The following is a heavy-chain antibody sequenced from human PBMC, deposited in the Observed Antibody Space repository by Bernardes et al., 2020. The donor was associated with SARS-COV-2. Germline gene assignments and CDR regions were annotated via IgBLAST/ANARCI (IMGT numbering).Heavy chain of an antibody. CDR3: AKDRDCSGGSCFSDL. V-gene: IGHV3-23*01. J-gene: IGHJ4*02. D-gene: IGHD2-15*01. CDR2: IGGSGGNT. Sequence: GGSLRLSCAVSEFSFRSYAMSWVRQAPGKGLEWVSIIGGSGGNTYYADSVKGRFTISRDNSKNMLYLQMNSLRADDTAVYYCAKDRDCSGGSCFSDLWGQGTLVTVSS. CDR1: EFSFRSYA.